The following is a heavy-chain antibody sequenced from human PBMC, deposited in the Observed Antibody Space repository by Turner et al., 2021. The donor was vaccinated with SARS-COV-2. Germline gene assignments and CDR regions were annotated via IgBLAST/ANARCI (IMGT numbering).Heavy chain of an antibody. J-gene: IGHJ3*02. CDR3: ARGGCSGGSCPLGLGFDHAFDI. CDR2: INQDRSDK. V-gene: IGHV3-7*01. CDR1: GISFSSFW. D-gene: IGHD2-15*01. Sequence: EMQVVESGGGLVQPGGSLRLSCAASGISFSSFWMSWVRQAPGKGLEWVANINQDRSDKNYLHSVRGPFTISRDNAKNSLFLQMNSLRAEDTAVYYCARGGCSGGSCPLGLGFDHAFDIWGQGTTVTVSS.